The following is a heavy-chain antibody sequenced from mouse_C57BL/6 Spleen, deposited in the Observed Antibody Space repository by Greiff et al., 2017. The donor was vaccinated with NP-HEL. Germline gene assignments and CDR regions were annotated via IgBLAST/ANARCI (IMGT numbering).Heavy chain of an antibody. J-gene: IGHJ2*01. CDR2: INPNNGGT. D-gene: IGHD1-1*01. Sequence: EVQLQESGPELVKPGASVKIPCKASGYTFTDYNMDWVKQSHGKSLEWIGDINPNNGGTIYNQKFKGKATLTVNKSSSTAYMELRSLTSEDTAVYYCARKTTVFDYWGQGTTLTVSS. CDR1: GYTFTDYN. CDR3: ARKTTVFDY. V-gene: IGHV1-18*01.